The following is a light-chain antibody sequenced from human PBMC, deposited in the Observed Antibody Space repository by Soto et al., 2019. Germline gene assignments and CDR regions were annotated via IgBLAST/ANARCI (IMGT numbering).Light chain of an antibody. CDR3: SSYTSSSTVV. CDR2: DVR. J-gene: IGLJ2*01. Sequence: QSARTQPASVSGSPGQSITISCTGNSSDVGGYNYVSWYQQHPGKAPKLMIYDVRNRPSGVSNRFSGSKSGNTASLTISGLQAEDEDDYYCSSYTSSSTVVFGGGTKLTVL. CDR1: SSDVGGYNY. V-gene: IGLV2-14*01.